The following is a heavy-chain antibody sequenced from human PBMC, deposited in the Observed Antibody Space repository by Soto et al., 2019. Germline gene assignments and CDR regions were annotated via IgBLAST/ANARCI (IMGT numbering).Heavy chain of an antibody. J-gene: IGHJ5*02. V-gene: IGHV1-18*04. Sequence: GASVKVSCKASGYTFTSYGISWVRQAPGQGLEWMGWISAYDGNTNYGQKLQGRVTMSTGTSTSTACMELRSLRSDDTAVYYCARVGAVAGTWWFDPCGQGNLVTVSS. D-gene: IGHD6-13*01. CDR2: ISAYDGNT. CDR3: ARVGAVAGTWWFDP. CDR1: GYTFTSYG.